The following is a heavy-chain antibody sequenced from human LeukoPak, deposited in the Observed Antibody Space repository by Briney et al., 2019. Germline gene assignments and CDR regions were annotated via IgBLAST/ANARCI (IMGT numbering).Heavy chain of an antibody. CDR3: ATCIAVAGTGWFDP. V-gene: IGHV4-38-2*02. CDR2: IYHSGST. D-gene: IGHD6-19*01. J-gene: IGHJ5*02. CDR1: GYSISSGYY. Sequence: SETLSLTCTVSGYSISSGYYWGWIRQPPGKGLEWIGSIYHSGSTNYNPSLKSRVTISVDTSKNQFSLKLSSVTAADTAVYYCATCIAVAGTGWFDPWGQGTLVTVSS.